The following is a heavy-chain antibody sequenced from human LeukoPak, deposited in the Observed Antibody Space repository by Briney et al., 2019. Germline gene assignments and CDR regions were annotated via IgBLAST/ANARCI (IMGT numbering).Heavy chain of an antibody. D-gene: IGHD3-16*01. Sequence: PSETLSLTCAVYGGSFSGYYWSWIRQPPGKGLEWIGEINHSGSTNYNPSLESRVTISVDTSKNQSSRKLSSVTAADTAVYYCARGRGGSYFAYWGQGTLATVSS. CDR2: INHSGST. CDR1: GGSFSGYY. V-gene: IGHV4-34*01. J-gene: IGHJ4*02. CDR3: ARGRGGSYFAY.